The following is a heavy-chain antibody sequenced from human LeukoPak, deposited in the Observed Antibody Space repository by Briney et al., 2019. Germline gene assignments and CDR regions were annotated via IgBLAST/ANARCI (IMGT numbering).Heavy chain of an antibody. D-gene: IGHD3-10*01. V-gene: IGHV3-7*01. J-gene: IGHJ5*02. CDR3: AGLGDRAPANYYKGTNWFDP. Sequence: GGSLRLSCAASGFTFSTYWMGWVRQAPGKWLEFVANIKQDGTDKYYVESVKGRFTISRDNAEKSLFLQMNGLRAEDTAVYYCAGLGDRAPANYYKGTNWFDPWGQGTLVTVSS. CDR1: GFTFSTYW. CDR2: IKQDGTDK.